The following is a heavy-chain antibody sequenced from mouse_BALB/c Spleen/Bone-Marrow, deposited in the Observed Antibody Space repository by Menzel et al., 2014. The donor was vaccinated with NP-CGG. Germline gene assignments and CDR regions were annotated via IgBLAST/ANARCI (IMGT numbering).Heavy chain of an antibody. J-gene: IGHJ1*01. CDR1: GFDFSRYW. V-gene: IGHV4-1*02. CDR3: ARLNYYGNLFV. CDR2: INPDSSTI. Sequence: EVQLVESGGGLVQPGGSLKLSCAASGFDFSRYWTSWVRQAPGKGLEWIGEINPDSSTINYTPSLKDKFIISRDNAKNTLYLQMGKVRSEDTALYYCARLNYYGNLFVWGAGTTVTVSS. D-gene: IGHD1-1*01.